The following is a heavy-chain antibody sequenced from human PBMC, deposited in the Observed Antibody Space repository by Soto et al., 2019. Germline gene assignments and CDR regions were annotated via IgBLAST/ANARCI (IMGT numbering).Heavy chain of an antibody. D-gene: IGHD3-22*01. CDR3: ARVVPYYYDSSGYYFDY. CDR2: IYHSGST. Sequence: PSETLSLTCAVSGGSISSGGYSWSWIRQPPGKGLEGIGYIYHSGSTYYNPSLKSRVTISVDRTKNQFSLKLSSVAAADTAVYYCARVVPYYYDSSGYYFDYWGQGTLVTVSS. CDR1: GGSISSGGYS. J-gene: IGHJ4*02. V-gene: IGHV4-30-2*01.